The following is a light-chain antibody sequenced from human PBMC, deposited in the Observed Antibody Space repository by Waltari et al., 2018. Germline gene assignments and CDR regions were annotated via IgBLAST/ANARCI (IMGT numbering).Light chain of an antibody. CDR3: QQYDNLPRT. CDR1: QDISNY. V-gene: IGKV1-33*01. Sequence: DIQMTQSPSSLSASVGDRVTITCQASQDISNYLNWYQQKPGKAPKRLIYDASNLETGVPSRFSGSGSVTDFTFTISSLQPEDIATYYCQQYDNLPRTFGQGTKVEIK. J-gene: IGKJ1*01. CDR2: DAS.